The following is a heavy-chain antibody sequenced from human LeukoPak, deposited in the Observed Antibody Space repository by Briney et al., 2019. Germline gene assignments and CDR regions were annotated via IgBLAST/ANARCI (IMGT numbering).Heavy chain of an antibody. Sequence: GGSLRLSCAASGFTFRNYAMSWVRQAPGKGLEWVSAISGSGGRTYYADSVKGRSTISRDNSKNTLYLQMNSLRAEDTAVYYCAKGGGSPGYSSGWYYFDYWGQGTLVTVSS. CDR1: GFTFRNYA. V-gene: IGHV3-23*01. CDR3: AKGGGSPGYSSGWYYFDY. CDR2: ISGSGGRT. D-gene: IGHD6-19*01. J-gene: IGHJ4*02.